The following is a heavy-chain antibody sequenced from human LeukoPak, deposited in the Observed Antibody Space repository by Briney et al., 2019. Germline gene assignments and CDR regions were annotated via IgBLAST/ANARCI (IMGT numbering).Heavy chain of an antibody. J-gene: IGHJ4*02. V-gene: IGHV4-59*08. Sequence: PSETLSLTCAVYGGSFSGYYWSWIRQPPGKGLEWIGYIYYSGSTNYNPSLKSRVTISVDTSKNQFSLKLSSVTAADTAVYYCARQAEMATQYYFDYWGQGTLVTVSS. CDR3: ARQAEMATQYYFDY. CDR1: GGSFSGYY. D-gene: IGHD5-24*01. CDR2: IYYSGST.